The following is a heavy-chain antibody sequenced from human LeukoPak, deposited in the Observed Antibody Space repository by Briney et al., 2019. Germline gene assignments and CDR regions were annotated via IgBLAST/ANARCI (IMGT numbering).Heavy chain of an antibody. D-gene: IGHD2-2*02. V-gene: IGHV5-51*01. CDR2: IYPGDSDT. Sequence: GESLKISCKGSGYSFTSYWIGWVRQMPGKGLEWMGIIYPGDSDTRYSPSFQGQVTISADKSISTAYLQWSSLKASDTAMYYCARQPPPDCSSTSCYTSEYFQHWGQGTLVTVSS. CDR3: ARQPPPDCSSTSCYTSEYFQH. J-gene: IGHJ1*01. CDR1: GYSFTSYW.